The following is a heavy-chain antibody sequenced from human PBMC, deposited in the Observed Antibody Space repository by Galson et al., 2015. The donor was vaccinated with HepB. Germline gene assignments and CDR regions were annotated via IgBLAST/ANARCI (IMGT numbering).Heavy chain of an antibody. CDR3: ARAATIARGEFDY. CDR2: IYSGGGT. D-gene: IGHD3-10*01. V-gene: IGHV3-53*01. Sequence: SLRLSCAASGFSVSTSYMSWVRQAPGKGLEWVSVIYSGGGTYYADSVQGRFTISRDNSKNTLYLQMNSLRAEDTAVYYCARAATIARGEFDYWGQGTLVTVSS. CDR1: GFSVSTSY. J-gene: IGHJ4*02.